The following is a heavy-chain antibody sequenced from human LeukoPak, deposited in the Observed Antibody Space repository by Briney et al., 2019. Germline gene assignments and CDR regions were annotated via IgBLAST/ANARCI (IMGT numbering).Heavy chain of an antibody. J-gene: IGHJ4*02. D-gene: IGHD3-22*01. CDR2: ISSSSSTI. CDR1: GFTFSSYS. V-gene: IGHV3-48*01. CDR3: AKDRVVVALYYFDY. Sequence: GGSLRLSCAASGFTFSSYSMNWVRQAPGKGLEWVSYISSSSSTIYYADSVKGRFTISRDNSKNTLYLQMNSLRAEDTAVYYCAKDRVVVALYYFDYWGQGTLVTVSS.